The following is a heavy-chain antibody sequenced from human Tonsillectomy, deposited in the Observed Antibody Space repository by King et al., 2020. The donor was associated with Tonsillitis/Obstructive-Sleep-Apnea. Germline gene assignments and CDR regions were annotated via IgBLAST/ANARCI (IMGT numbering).Heavy chain of an antibody. CDR2: IIPIFDTS. CDR1: GGTFISDA. D-gene: IGHD4-17*01. J-gene: IGHJ6*03. Sequence: QLVQSGAEVKKPGSSVKVSCKASGGTFISDAIHWVRQAPGQGLEWMGVIIPIFDTSNYARKFQGRVTITADESTSTAYMELSSLRSEDTAVYYCARVTTDDGYYYFYMDVWGKGTTVTVSS. CDR3: ARVTTDDGYYYFYMDV. V-gene: IGHV1-69*01.